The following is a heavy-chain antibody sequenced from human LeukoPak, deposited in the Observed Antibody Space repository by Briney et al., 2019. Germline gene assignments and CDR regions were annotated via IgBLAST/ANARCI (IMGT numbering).Heavy chain of an antibody. Sequence: GGSLRLSCAASGFTFSSYAMSWVRQAPGKGLEWVSAISGSGGSTYCADSVKGRFTISRDNSKNTLYLQMNSLRAEDTAVYYCAKDLGQGTIFGVVIMPAYRGQGTLVTVSS. CDR2: ISGSGGST. J-gene: IGHJ4*02. CDR3: AKDLGQGTIFGVVIMPAY. D-gene: IGHD3-3*01. V-gene: IGHV3-23*01. CDR1: GFTFSSYA.